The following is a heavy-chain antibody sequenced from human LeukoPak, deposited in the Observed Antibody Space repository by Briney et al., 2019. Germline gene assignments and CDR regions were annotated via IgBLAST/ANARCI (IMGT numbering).Heavy chain of an antibody. D-gene: IGHD2-2*01. V-gene: IGHV3-23*01. CDR1: GFTFSAYA. CDR2: ISDNGDYT. J-gene: IGHJ4*02. Sequence: GGSLRISCAASGFTFSAYAMSWVRQAPGKGLEWVSTISDNGDYTYYANSVKGRFTISRDNSKNTLYPQMDSLRAEDTAVYYCAREPNIVVTPAGFDYWGQGTLVTVSS. CDR3: AREPNIVVTPAGFDY.